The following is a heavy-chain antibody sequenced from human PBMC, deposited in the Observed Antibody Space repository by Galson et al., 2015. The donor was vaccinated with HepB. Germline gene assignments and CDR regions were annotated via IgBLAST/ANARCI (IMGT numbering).Heavy chain of an antibody. CDR1: GFRISDHE. CDR2: ISYSASTT. J-gene: IGHJ3*02. D-gene: IGHD3-10*01. CDR3: ARSTPPYAYDGHSYYFDAFDI. V-gene: IGHV3-48*03. Sequence: SLRLSCAASGFRISDHEWNWVRQAPGKGLEWIAYISYSASTTYYADSVKGRFTISRDNSRNSVLLQMNSLRAEDTAIYYCARSTPPYAYDGHSYYFDAFDIWGQGTMVTVSS.